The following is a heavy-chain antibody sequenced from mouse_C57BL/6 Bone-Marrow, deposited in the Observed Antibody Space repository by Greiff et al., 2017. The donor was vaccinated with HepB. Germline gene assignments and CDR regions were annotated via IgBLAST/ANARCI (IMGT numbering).Heavy chain of an antibody. J-gene: IGHJ2*01. CDR3: NYDSGAYYFDY. Sequence: VQLQQSGPELVKPGASVKISCKASGYAFSSSWMNWVKQRPGKGLEWIGRIYPGDGDTNYNGKFKGKATLTADKSSSTAYMQLSSLTSEDSALYFCNYDSGAYYFDYWGQGTTLTVSS. CDR1: GYAFSSSW. D-gene: IGHD2-4*01. V-gene: IGHV1-82*01. CDR2: IYPGDGDT.